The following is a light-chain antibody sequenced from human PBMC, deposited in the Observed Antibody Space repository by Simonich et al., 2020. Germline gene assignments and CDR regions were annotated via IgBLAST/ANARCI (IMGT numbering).Light chain of an antibody. CDR1: QSISSY. Sequence: DIQMTQSPSSLSASVGDRVTITCRESQSISSYLNWYQQKPGKAPKLLIYAAYSLQSWVPARFSGSGSGTDFTLTISSLQPEDFATYYCQQSYSTPLTFGGGTKVEIK. CDR2: AAY. CDR3: QQSYSTPLT. V-gene: IGKV1-39*01. J-gene: IGKJ4*01.